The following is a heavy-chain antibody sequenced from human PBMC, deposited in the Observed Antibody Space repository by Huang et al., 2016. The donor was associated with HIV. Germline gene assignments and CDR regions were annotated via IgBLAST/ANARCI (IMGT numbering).Heavy chain of an antibody. V-gene: IGHV3-30*03. D-gene: IGHD3-22*01. CDR3: ATSRYDGTSSYHNEYFQH. Sequence: QVQLVESGGGVVQPGRSLRLSCAASRFPLSNVDTHWVRQAPGKGLGWVAITSYDGSYKHYVDSVKGRFTISRDKSKNTLYLQMNSLTAEDTAVYYCATSRYDGTSSYHNEYFQHWGQGTLVTVSP. CDR2: TSYDGSYK. CDR1: RFPLSNVD. J-gene: IGHJ1*01.